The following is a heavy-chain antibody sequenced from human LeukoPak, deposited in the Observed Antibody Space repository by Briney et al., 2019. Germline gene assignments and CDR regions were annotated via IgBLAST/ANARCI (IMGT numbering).Heavy chain of an antibody. V-gene: IGHV3-11*04. J-gene: IGHJ6*03. CDR3: ARGVPKTSYYYYYMDV. Sequence: LSLTCAVYGGSFSGYYWSWIRQPPGKGLEWVSYISSSGSTIYYADSVKGRFTISRDNAKNSLYLQMNSLRAEDTAVYYCARGVPKTSYYYYYMDVWGKGTTVTVSS. CDR1: GGSFSGYY. D-gene: IGHD4-11*01. CDR2: ISSSGSTI.